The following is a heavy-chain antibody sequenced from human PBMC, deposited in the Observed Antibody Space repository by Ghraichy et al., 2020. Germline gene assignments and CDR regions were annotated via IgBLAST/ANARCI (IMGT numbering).Heavy chain of an antibody. Sequence: GGSLRLSCAASGFTLSYYWMHWVRQAPGKGLVWVSRIKSDGSSTTYEDSVAGRFIISRDNAKNTLYLQMNSLRAEDTAVYYCARAYWRGVRCYFGAGGSHLDSWGQGTLVTVSS. CDR2: IKSDGSST. CDR1: GFTLSYYW. CDR3: ARAYWRGVRCYFGAGGSHLDS. V-gene: IGHV3-74*01. D-gene: IGHD2-15*01. J-gene: IGHJ4*02.